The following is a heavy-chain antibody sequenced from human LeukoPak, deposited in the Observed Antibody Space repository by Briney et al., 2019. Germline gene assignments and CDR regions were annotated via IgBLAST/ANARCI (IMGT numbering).Heavy chain of an antibody. V-gene: IGHV3-23*01. J-gene: IGHJ6*02. CDR3: AKARSLIGPGLALYGMDV. CDR1: GFTFSSYA. D-gene: IGHD3-22*01. Sequence: GGSLRLSCAASGFTFSSYAMSWVRQAPGKGLEWVSAISGSGGSTYYADSVKGRFTISRDNSKNTLYLQMNSLRAEDTAVYYCAKARSLIGPGLALYGMDVWGQGTTVTVSS. CDR2: ISGSGGST.